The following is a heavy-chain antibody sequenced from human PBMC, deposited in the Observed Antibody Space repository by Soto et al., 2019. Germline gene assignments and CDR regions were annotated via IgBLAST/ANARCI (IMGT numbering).Heavy chain of an antibody. V-gene: IGHV4-61*01. Sequence: NPSETLSLTCSVSGGSVSSGSYFWSWIRQPPGKGLEWIGFISYSGSTNYNPSLKSRVTISVDTSKNQFSLKMSSVTAADTAVYYCASPNIGYWGQGTLVTVSS. CDR1: GGSVSSGSYF. CDR2: ISYSGST. J-gene: IGHJ4*02. CDR3: ASPNIGY.